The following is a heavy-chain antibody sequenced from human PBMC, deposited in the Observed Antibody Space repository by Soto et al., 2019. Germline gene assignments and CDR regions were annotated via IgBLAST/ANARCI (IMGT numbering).Heavy chain of an antibody. Sequence: PSETLSLTCTVSGGSISSSSYYWGWIRQPPGKGLEWIGSIYYSGSTYYNPSLKSRVTISVDTSKNQFSLKLSSVTAADTAVYYCARSAYYYGSGSYQLDRFDPWGQGTLVTVS. D-gene: IGHD3-10*01. CDR1: GGSISSSSYY. V-gene: IGHV4-39*01. CDR2: IYYSGST. J-gene: IGHJ5*02. CDR3: ARSAYYYGSGSYQLDRFDP.